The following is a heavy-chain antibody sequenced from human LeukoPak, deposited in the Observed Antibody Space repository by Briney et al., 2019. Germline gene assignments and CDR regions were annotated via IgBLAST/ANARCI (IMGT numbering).Heavy chain of an antibody. CDR2: ISYDGSNK. CDR1: GFTFSSYA. CDR3: AKGSYSSSGGYYFDS. D-gene: IGHD6-13*01. J-gene: IGHJ4*02. Sequence: RGSLRLSCAASGFTFSSYAIHWVRQAPGKGLEWVALISYDGSNKYYADSVNGRFTISRDNSRNTLYLQMNNLRPEDTALYYCAKGSYSSSGGYYFDSWGQGTLVTVSS. V-gene: IGHV3-30-3*01.